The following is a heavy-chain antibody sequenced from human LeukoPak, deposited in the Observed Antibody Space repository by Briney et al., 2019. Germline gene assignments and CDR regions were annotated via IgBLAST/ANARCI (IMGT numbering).Heavy chain of an antibody. CDR2: IYYSGST. J-gene: IGHJ6*02. Sequence: SETLSLTCTVSGGSISSYYWSWIRQPPGKGLGWIGYIYYSGSTNYNPSLKSRVTISVDTSKNQFSLKLSSVTAADTAVYYCARGNIVVVPAAPPEDYYYGMDVWGQGTTVTVSS. CDR1: GGSISSYY. D-gene: IGHD2-2*01. V-gene: IGHV4-59*12. CDR3: ARGNIVVVPAAPPEDYYYGMDV.